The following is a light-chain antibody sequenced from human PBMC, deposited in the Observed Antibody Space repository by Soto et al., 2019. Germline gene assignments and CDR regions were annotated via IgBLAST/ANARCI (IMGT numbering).Light chain of an antibody. CDR2: DVS. Sequence: QYVLTQPPSASGSPGQSVTISCTGTSSDVGGYNSVSWYQQHPGRAPKLMIYDVSKRPSGVPDRFSGSKSGNTASLTVSGLQPEDEADYYCCSYAGNNNWVFGGGTKLTVL. J-gene: IGLJ3*02. CDR3: CSYAGNNNWV. V-gene: IGLV2-8*01. CDR1: SSDVGGYNS.